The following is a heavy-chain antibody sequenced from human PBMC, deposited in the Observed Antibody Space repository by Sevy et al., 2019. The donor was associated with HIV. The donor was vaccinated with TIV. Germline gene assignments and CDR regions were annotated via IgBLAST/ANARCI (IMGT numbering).Heavy chain of an antibody. CDR1: GGSISSDY. CDR2: IYTSGST. D-gene: IGHD6-19*01. J-gene: IGHJ4*02. V-gene: IGHV4-4*07. Sequence: SETLSLTCTVSGGSISSDYWSWIRQPAGKGLDWIGRIYTSGSTNYNPSLKSRVTMSIDTSKNQFSLNRSSVTAADTAVYYCAREGGVAASFDYWGQGTLVTVSS. CDR3: AREGGVAASFDY.